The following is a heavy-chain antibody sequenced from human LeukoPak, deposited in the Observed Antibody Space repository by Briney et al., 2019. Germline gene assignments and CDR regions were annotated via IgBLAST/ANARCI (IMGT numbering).Heavy chain of an antibody. D-gene: IGHD3-3*01. J-gene: IGHJ4*02. Sequence: ASVKVSCKASGYTFTGYYMRWVRQAPGQGLEWMGWINPNSGGTNYAQKFQGRVTMTRDTSISTAYMELSRLRSDDTAVYYCAVRDYDFWSGHHLGSGYWGQGTLVTVSS. CDR1: GYTFTGYY. V-gene: IGHV1-2*02. CDR3: AVRDYDFWSGHHLGSGY. CDR2: INPNSGGT.